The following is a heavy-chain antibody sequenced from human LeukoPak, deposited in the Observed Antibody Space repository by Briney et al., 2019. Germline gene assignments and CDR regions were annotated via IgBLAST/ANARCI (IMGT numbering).Heavy chain of an antibody. D-gene: IGHD3-3*01. V-gene: IGHV3-48*03. CDR1: GFTFSSYE. CDR2: ISSSGSTI. Sequence: GGSLRLSCAASGFTFSSYEMNWVRQAPGKGLEWVSYISSSGSTIYYADSVKGRFTISRDNAKNSLYLQMNSLRAEDTAVYYCARDGGMDGMYYYYYMAVWGKGTTVTISS. CDR3: ARDGGMDGMYYYYYMAV. J-gene: IGHJ6*03.